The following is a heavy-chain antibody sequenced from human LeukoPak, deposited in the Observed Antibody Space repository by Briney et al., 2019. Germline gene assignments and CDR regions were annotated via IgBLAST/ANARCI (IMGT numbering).Heavy chain of an antibody. CDR1: GGSFSGYY. CDR2: INHSGST. Sequence: PSETLSFTCAVYGGSFSGYYWSWIRQPPGKGLEWIGEINHSGSTNYNPSLKSRVTISVDTSKNQFSLKLSSVTAADTAVYYCVSIYDSSGYETWGQGTLVTVSS. D-gene: IGHD3-22*01. CDR3: VSIYDSSGYET. V-gene: IGHV4-34*01. J-gene: IGHJ5*02.